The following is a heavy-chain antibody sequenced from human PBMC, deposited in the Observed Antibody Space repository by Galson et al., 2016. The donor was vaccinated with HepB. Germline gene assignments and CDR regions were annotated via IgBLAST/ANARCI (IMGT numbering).Heavy chain of an antibody. CDR3: AALPMV. D-gene: IGHD2-8*01. CDR2: ISSDGSST. V-gene: IGHV3-74*01. Sequence: SLRLSCAGSGFTLNYYWMYWVRQAPGKGLEWVSRISSDGSSTSYADSVKGRFTISRDNAKNTLYLQMNSLRAEETALYYCAALPMVWGQGSLVTVSS. J-gene: IGHJ4*02. CDR1: GFTLNYYW.